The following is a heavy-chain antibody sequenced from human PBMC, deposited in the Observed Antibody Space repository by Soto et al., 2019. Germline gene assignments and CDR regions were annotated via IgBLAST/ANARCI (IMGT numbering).Heavy chain of an antibody. D-gene: IGHD2-15*01. CDR1: GYSFTSYW. V-gene: IGHV5-10-1*01. CDR3: ATRGYCSGGSCSDYYYYGMDV. Sequence: GESLKISCKVSGYSFTSYWISWVRQMPGKGLEWMGRIDPSDSYTNYSPSFQGHVTISADKSISTAYLQWSSLKASDTAMYYCATRGYCSGGSCSDYYYYGMDVWGQGTTVTVS. J-gene: IGHJ6*02. CDR2: IDPSDSYT.